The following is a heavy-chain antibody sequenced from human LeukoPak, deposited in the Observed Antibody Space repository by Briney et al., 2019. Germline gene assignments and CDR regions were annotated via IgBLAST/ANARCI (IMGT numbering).Heavy chain of an antibody. CDR2: ISGDGTET. V-gene: IGHV3-23*01. D-gene: IGHD4-11*01. CDR3: AKGGHYSFFDY. CDR1: GLIFRNYA. J-gene: IGHJ4*02. Sequence: GGSLRLSCTASGLIFRNYAMTWVRQAPRKGLEWVSTISGDGTETFYADSVKGRFTISRDNSKNTHYLQMSSLRAEDTGIYYCAKGGHYSFFDYWGQGTLVTVSS.